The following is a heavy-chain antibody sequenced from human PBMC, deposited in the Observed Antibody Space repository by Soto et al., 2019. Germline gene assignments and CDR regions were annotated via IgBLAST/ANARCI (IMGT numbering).Heavy chain of an antibody. CDR1: RDSISDNY. J-gene: IGHJ4*02. D-gene: IGHD3-3*01. V-gene: IGHV4-59*01. CDR3: ARAPETPSILGVALPYFFDY. CDR2: INYSGST. Sequence: PSETLSLTCTVSRDSISDNYWSWIRQPPGKGLEWIGYINYSGSTNYNPSLNGRASMSVHTSKNQFSLTLTSVTAADTAVYYCARAPETPSILGVALPYFFDYWGQGALVTVSS.